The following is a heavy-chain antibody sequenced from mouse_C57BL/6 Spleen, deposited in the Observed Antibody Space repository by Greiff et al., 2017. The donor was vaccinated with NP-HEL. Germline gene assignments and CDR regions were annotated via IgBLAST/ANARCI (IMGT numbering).Heavy chain of an antibody. CDR3: ARFITTVVATNDY. CDR1: GYTFTSYW. J-gene: IGHJ2*01. D-gene: IGHD1-1*01. Sequence: QVQLQQSGAELAKPGASVKLSCKASGYTFTSYWMHWVKQRPGQGLEWIGYINPSSGYTKYNQKFKDKATLTADKSSSTAYMQLSSLTYEDSAVYYCARFITTVVATNDYWGQGTTLTVSS. V-gene: IGHV1-7*01. CDR2: INPSSGYT.